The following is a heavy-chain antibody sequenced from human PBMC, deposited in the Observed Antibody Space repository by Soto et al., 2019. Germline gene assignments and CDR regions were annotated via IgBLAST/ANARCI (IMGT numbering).Heavy chain of an antibody. D-gene: IGHD2-15*01. CDR1: GGSISSSSYY. Sequence: PSETLSLTCTVSGGSISSSSYYWGWIRQPPGKGLEWIGSIYYSGSTYYNPSLKSRVTISVDTSKNQFSLKLSSVTAADTAVYYCARHLNSCSGGSSINWFYPLCQGTLVTVSS. J-gene: IGHJ5*02. V-gene: IGHV4-39*01. CDR3: ARHLNSCSGGSSINWFYP. CDR2: IYYSGST.